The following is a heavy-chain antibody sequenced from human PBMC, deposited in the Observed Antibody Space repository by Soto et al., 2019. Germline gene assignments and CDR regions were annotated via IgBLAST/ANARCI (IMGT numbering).Heavy chain of an antibody. J-gene: IGHJ6*02. CDR2: IIPIFGTA. D-gene: IGHD1-26*01. CDR1: GGTFSSYA. V-gene: IGHV1-69*01. CDR3: ARQRYSWSFDYYYYGMDV. Sequence: QVQLVQSGAEVKKPGSSVKVSCKASGGTFSSYAISWVRQAPGQGLEWMGGIIPIFGTANYAQKFQGRVTITADESTTTAYMELSSLRSEDTAVYYCARQRYSWSFDYYYYGMDVWGQGTTVTVSS.